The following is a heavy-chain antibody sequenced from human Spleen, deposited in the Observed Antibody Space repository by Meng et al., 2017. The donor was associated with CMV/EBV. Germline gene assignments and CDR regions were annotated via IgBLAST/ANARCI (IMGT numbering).Heavy chain of an antibody. J-gene: IGHJ4*02. D-gene: IGHD6-13*01. CDR1: GGSNSSSSYY. Sequence: QVADAVPGLVRPSGSLSLPCTVSGGSNSSSSYYCGWIRHPPGKGLEWIGSIYYSGSTYYNPSLKSRVTISVDTSKNQFSLKLSSVTAADTAVYYCARTGAAARWFRIWGQGTLVTVSS. CDR3: ARTGAAARWFRI. V-gene: IGHV4-39*07. CDR2: IYYSGST.